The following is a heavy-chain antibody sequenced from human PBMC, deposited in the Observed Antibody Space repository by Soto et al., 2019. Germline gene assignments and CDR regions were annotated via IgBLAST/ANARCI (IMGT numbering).Heavy chain of an antibody. J-gene: IGHJ4*02. Sequence: EVQLLESGGGLVQPGGSLRLSCAASGFTFNNYAMTWVRQAPGKGLEWVSAISGGGDTTSYADSVKGRFTVSIDGSKNTLYLQMSGLRAEDTALYYCAKGRGGSGSLTPRVDVWGQGTLVTVSS. D-gene: IGHD3-10*01. CDR1: GFTFNNYA. CDR2: ISGGGDTT. V-gene: IGHV3-23*01. CDR3: AKGRGGSGSLTPRVDV.